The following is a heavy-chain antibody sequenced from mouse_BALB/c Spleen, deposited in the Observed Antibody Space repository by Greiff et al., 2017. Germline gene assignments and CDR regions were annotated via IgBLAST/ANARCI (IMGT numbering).Heavy chain of an antibody. CDR1: GYAFSSYW. CDR2: IYPGDGDT. J-gene: IGHJ2*01. D-gene: IGHD1-1*01. V-gene: IGHV1-80*01. Sequence: LVESGAELVRPGSSVKISCKASGYAFSSYWMNWVKQRPGQGLEWIGQIYPGDGDTNYNGKFKGKATLTADKSSSTAYMQLSSLTSEDSAVYFCARSVTTVVEGYFDYWGQGTTLTVSS. CDR3: ARSVTTVVEGYFDY.